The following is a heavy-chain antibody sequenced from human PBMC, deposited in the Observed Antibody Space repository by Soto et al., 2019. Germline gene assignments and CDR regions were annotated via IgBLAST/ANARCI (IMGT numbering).Heavy chain of an antibody. V-gene: IGHV3-30-3*01. CDR3: ARENSRISPRLFQH. Sequence: GWSLRLSCVSSGFIFIDYAMHWARQAPGKGLEWVALISPAGTNQYYADSAKGRFTISRDNSKNTLYLQMNSLRPEDTGLYYCARENSRISPRLFQHWGHGTLVTVSS. D-gene: IGHD6-6*01. CDR1: GFIFIDYA. CDR2: ISPAGTNQ. J-gene: IGHJ1*01.